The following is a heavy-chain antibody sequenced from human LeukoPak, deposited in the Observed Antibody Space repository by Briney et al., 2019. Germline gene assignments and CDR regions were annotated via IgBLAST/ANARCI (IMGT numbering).Heavy chain of an antibody. J-gene: IGHJ4*02. CDR1: GFTIGSYA. CDR2: ISSSGGT. CDR3: AKDVSGCGGDCYIF. D-gene: IGHD2-21*02. Sequence: GGSLRLSCAASGFTIGSYAMSWVRQAPGKGLEWASAISSSGGTYYADSVKGRFTISRDNSKNTLYLQMNSLRAEDTAVYYCAKDVSGCGGDCYIFWGQGTLVTVSS. V-gene: IGHV3-23*01.